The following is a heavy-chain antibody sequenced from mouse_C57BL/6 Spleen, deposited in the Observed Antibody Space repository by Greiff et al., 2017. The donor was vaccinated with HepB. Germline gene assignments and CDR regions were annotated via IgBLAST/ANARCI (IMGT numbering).Heavy chain of an antibody. V-gene: IGHV1-59*01. Sequence: QVHVKQPGAELVRPGTSVKLSCKASGYTFTSYWMHWVKQRPGQGLEWIGVIDPSDSYTNYNQKFKGKATLTVDTSSSTAYMQLSSLTSEDSAVYYCARGGYGSSYGWYFDVWGTGTTVTVSS. CDR2: IDPSDSYT. CDR1: GYTFTSYW. J-gene: IGHJ1*03. D-gene: IGHD1-1*01. CDR3: ARGGYGSSYGWYFDV.